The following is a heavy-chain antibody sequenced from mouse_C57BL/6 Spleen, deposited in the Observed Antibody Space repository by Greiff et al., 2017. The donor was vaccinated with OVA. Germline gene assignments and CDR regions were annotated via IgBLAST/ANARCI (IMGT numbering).Heavy chain of an antibody. CDR2: IRLKSDNYAT. V-gene: IGHV6-3*01. J-gene: IGHJ2*01. Sequence: EVKLQESGGGLVQPGGSMKLSCVASGFTFSNYWMNWVRQSPEKGLEWVAQIRLKSDNYATHYAESVKGRFTISRYDSKSSVYLQMINLRAEDTGIYYCTDSNYGGYWGQGTTLTVSS. CDR1: GFTFSNYW. D-gene: IGHD2-5*01. CDR3: TDSNYGGY.